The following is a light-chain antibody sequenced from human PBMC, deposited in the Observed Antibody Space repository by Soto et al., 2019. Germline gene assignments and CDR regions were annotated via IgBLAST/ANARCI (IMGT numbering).Light chain of an antibody. V-gene: IGKV1D-12*01. Sequence: DIQMTQSPSSVSASVGDRVIISCRASQDIDRWLAWFQHKPGKAPKLLISTASRLQSGVPSRFSGSGSGTDFTLTIASLQFEDFATYYCLQSDTFPYTFGLGTKLEIK. CDR1: QDIDRW. CDR2: TAS. J-gene: IGKJ2*01. CDR3: LQSDTFPYT.